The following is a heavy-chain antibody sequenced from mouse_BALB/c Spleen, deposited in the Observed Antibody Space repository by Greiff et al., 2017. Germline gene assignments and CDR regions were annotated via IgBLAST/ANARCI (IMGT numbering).Heavy chain of an antibody. D-gene: IGHD2-1*01. V-gene: IGHV14-4*02. J-gene: IGHJ4*01. CDR1: GFNIKDYY. CDR2: IDTENGDT. Sequence: EVKLMESGAELVRSGASVKFSCTASGFNIKDYYMHWVKQRPEQGLEWIGWIDTENGDTEYAPKFQGKATMTADTSSNTAYLQLSSLTSEDTAVYYCNVGNYYYAIDYWGQGTSVTVSS. CDR3: NVGNYYYAIDY.